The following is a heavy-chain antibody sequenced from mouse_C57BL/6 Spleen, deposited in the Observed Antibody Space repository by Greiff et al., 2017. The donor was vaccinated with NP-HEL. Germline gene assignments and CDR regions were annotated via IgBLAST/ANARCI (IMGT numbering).Heavy chain of an antibody. V-gene: IGHV1-61*01. CDR1: GYTFTSYW. CDR2: IYPSDSET. Sequence: QVQLQQPGAELVRPGSSVKLSCKASGYTFTSYWMDWVKQRPGQGLEWIGNIYPSDSETHYNQKFKDKATLTVDKSSSTVYMQLSSLTSEDSAVYYCARDSSGYEYYAMDYWGQGTSVTVSS. J-gene: IGHJ4*01. CDR3: ARDSSGYEYYAMDY. D-gene: IGHD3-2*02.